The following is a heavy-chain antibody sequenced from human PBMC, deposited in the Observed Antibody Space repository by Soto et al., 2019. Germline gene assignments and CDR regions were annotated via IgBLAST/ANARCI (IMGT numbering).Heavy chain of an antibody. CDR2: IIPIFGTA. CDR3: AREEDLIRRGIYGMDV. J-gene: IGHJ6*02. V-gene: IGHV1-69*13. CDR1: GYTFTSYG. D-gene: IGHD3-16*01. Sequence: SVKVSCKASGYTFTSYGISWVRQAPGQGLEWMGGIIPIFGTANYAQKFQGRVTITADESTSTAYMELSSLRSEDTAVYYCAREEDLIRRGIYGMDVWGQGTTVTVSS.